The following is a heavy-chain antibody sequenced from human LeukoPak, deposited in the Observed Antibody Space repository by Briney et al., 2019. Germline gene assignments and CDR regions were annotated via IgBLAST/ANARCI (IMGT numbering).Heavy chain of an antibody. CDR2: FYKSGTT. D-gene: IGHD6-13*01. CDR3: AGYLAGQPSGPNR. J-gene: IGHJ5*02. Sequence: SETLSLTCTISGASINSGFYWGWIRQPPGKGLEWMVSFYKSGTTYYNSSLKSRVSISIDTSKAQFSLKLNSVTAADTAVYYCAGYLAGQPSGPNRWGPETLVTVSS. V-gene: IGHV4-38-2*02. CDR1: GASINSGFY.